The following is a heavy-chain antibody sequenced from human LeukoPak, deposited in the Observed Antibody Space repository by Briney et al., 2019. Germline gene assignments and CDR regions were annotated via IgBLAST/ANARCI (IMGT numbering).Heavy chain of an antibody. J-gene: IGHJ4*02. D-gene: IGHD6-19*01. CDR2: IRYDGSNK. CDR1: GFTFSSYG. CDR3: AKEESVAGTLDY. Sequence: PGGTLRLSCAASGFTFSSYGMHWVRQAPGKGLEWVAFIRYDGSNKYYADSVKGRFTISRDNSKNTLYLQMNSLRAEDTAVYYCAKEESVAGTLDYWGQGTLVTVSS. V-gene: IGHV3-30*02.